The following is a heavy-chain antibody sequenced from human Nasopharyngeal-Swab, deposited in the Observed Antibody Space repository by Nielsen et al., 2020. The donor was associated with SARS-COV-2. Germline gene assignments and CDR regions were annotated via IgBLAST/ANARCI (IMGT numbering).Heavy chain of an antibody. CDR2: IKQDGSEK. CDR3: AARIRGAITMSFDY. J-gene: IGHJ4*02. Sequence: GESLKISCAASGFTFSSYWMSWVRQAPGKGLEWVANIKQDGSEKYYVDSVKGRFTISRDNAKNSLYLQMNSLRAEDTAVYYCAARIRGAITMSFDYWGQGTLVTVSS. CDR1: GFTFSSYW. V-gene: IGHV3-7*01. D-gene: IGHD3-22*01.